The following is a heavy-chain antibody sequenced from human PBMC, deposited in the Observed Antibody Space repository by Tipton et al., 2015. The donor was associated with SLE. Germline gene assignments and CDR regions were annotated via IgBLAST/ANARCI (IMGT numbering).Heavy chain of an antibody. CDR3: ARDSTGTHEWYFDL. J-gene: IGHJ2*01. CDR2: IYTSGST. V-gene: IGHV4-4*07. D-gene: IGHD3-10*01. CDR1: GGSFSGYY. Sequence: TLSLTCAVSGGSFSGYYWSWIRQPAGKGLEWIGRIYTSGSTNYHPSLKSRVTISVDTSKNQFSLKLSSVTAADTAVYYCARDSTGTHEWYFDLRGRGTLVTVSS.